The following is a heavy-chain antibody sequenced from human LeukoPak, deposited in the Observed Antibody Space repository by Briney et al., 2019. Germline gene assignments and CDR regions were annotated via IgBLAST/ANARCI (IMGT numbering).Heavy chain of an antibody. V-gene: IGHV3-7*01. CDR3: AGARLGYSYGS. J-gene: IGHJ5*02. D-gene: IGHD5-18*01. CDR2: IKQDGSEK. CDR1: GFIFSNYW. Sequence: PGGSLRLSCVASGFIFSNYWMSWVRQAPGKGREWVANIKQDGSEKYYVDSVKGRFTISRDNAKNSLYLQMNSLRAEDTAVYYCAGARLGYSYGSWGQGTLVTVSS.